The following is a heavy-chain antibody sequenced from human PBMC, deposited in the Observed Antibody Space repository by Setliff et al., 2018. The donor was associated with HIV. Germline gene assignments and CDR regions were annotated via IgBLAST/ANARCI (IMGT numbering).Heavy chain of an antibody. CDR2: IYYSGST. CDR3: ARGFEAADAFHI. J-gene: IGHJ3*02. CDR1: GGSISSANYY. Sequence: LSLTCSVSGGSISSANYYWSWIRQHPGRGLEWIGYIYYSGSTYYNPSLKSRVTMSLDTSNNQFSLKLSSVTAADTAVYYFARGFEAADAFHIWGQGTMVTVSS. V-gene: IGHV4-31*03. D-gene: IGHD6-25*01.